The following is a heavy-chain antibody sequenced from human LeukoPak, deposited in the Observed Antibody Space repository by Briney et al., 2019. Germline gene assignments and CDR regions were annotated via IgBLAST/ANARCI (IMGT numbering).Heavy chain of an antibody. Sequence: ASANVSCKASGYRFSSYGIGWVRQAPGQGLEWMGWISAYNGDTNSAQKFQGRVTMTTDTSTSTAYMELRSLRSDDTAVYYCARPLTHYYDSSGRYGFGVWGQGTLVIVSS. CDR3: ARPLTHYYDSSGRYGFGV. CDR2: ISAYNGDT. CDR1: GYRFSSYG. D-gene: IGHD3-22*01. J-gene: IGHJ3*01. V-gene: IGHV1-18*01.